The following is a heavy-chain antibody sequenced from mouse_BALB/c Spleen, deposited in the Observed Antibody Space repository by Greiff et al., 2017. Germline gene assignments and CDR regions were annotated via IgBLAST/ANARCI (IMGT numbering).Heavy chain of an antibody. CDR3: ARDPYGSSRAMDY. Sequence: DVQLVESGGDLVKPGGSLKLSCAASGFTFSSYGMSWVRQTPDKRLEWVATISSGGSYTYYPDSVKGRFTISRDNAKNNLYLQMSSLKSEDTAMYYCARDPYGSSRAMDYWGQGTSVTVSS. CDR1: GFTFSSYG. CDR2: ISSGGSYT. D-gene: IGHD1-1*01. V-gene: IGHV5-6*01. J-gene: IGHJ4*01.